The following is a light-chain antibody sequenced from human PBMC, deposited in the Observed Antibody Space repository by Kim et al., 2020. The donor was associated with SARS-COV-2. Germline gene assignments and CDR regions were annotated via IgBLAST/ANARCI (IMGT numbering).Light chain of an antibody. Sequence: DIVMTQSPDSLAVPLGERATINCKSSQSVLYSSNNKNYLTWYQQKPGQPPKLLIYWASTRESGVPDRFSGSGSGTDFTLTISSLQAEDVAVYYCQQYYNTPLTFGGGTKVDIK. CDR2: WAS. V-gene: IGKV4-1*01. CDR3: QQYYNTPLT. CDR1: QSVLYSSNNKNY. J-gene: IGKJ4*01.